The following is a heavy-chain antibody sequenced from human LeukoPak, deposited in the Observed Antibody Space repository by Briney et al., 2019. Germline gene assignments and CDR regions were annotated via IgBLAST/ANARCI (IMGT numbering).Heavy chain of an antibody. V-gene: IGHV4-39*07. CDR1: GGSISSSSYY. D-gene: IGHD1-26*01. Sequence: SETLSLTCTVSGGSISSSSYYWGWIRQPPGKGLEWIGSIYYSGSTYYNPSLKSRVTISVDTSKNQFSLKLSSVTAADTAVYYCARERGWGLPHFDYWGQGTLVTVSS. CDR3: ARERGWGLPHFDY. J-gene: IGHJ4*02. CDR2: IYYSGST.